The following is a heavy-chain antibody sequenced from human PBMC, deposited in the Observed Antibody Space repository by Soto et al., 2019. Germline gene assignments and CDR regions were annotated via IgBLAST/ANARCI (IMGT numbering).Heavy chain of an antibody. Sequence: QVQLVESGGGVVQPGRSLRLSCAASGVTLSNFGMHWVRQAPGKGLEWVAVISRDGSTMFYADSVKGRFTISRDSSRNTLYLQMTRLRAEDTAVYHCVGEVASGYWGQGTLVTVSS. CDR3: VGEVASGY. CDR2: ISRDGSTM. D-gene: IGHD2-21*01. J-gene: IGHJ4*02. CDR1: GVTLSNFG. V-gene: IGHV3-30*03.